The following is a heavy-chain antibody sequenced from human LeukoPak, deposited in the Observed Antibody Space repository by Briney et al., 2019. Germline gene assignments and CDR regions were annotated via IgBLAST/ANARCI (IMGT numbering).Heavy chain of an antibody. Sequence: GGSLRLSCAAPGFTFSSYSMNWVRQAPGKGLEWVSYITSSISIIYYSDSVKGRFTISRDDAKNSLYLQMNSLRAEDTAVYYCARRQGRRGIVGPTILKGAFDIWGQGTKVTVSS. J-gene: IGHJ3*02. CDR2: ITSSISII. V-gene: IGHV3-48*01. CDR1: GFTFSSYS. CDR3: ARRQGRRGIVGPTILKGAFDI. D-gene: IGHD1-26*01.